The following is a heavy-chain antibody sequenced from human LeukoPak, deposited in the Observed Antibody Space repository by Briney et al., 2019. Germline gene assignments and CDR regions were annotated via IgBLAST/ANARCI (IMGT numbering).Heavy chain of an antibody. Sequence: SETLSLTCTVSGGSISGYYWSWIRQPPGKGLEWIGYIYYSGSTNYNPSLKSRVTISVDTSKNQFSLKLSSVTAADTAVYYCARHRKDDSTASHYRVLDPWGQGTLVTVSS. CDR1: GGSISGYY. D-gene: IGHD3-22*01. CDR3: ARHRKDDSTASHYRVLDP. V-gene: IGHV4-59*01. CDR2: IYYSGST. J-gene: IGHJ5*02.